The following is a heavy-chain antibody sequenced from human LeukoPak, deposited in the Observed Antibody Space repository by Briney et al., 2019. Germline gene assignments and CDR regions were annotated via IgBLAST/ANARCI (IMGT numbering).Heavy chain of an antibody. D-gene: IGHD6-19*01. J-gene: IGHJ4*02. CDR2: IYYSGST. V-gene: IGHV4-59*01. Sequence: SETLSLTCTVSGGSISSYYWSWIRQPPGKGLEWIGYIYYSGSTNYNPSLKSRATISVDTSKNQFSLKLSSVTAADTAVYYCARHRCGGWCYFDYWGXGTXVTVSS. CDR1: GGSISSYY. CDR3: ARHRCGGWCYFDY.